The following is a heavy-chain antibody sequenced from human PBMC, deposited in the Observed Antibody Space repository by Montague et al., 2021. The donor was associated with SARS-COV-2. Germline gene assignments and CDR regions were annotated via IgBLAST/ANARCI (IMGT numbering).Heavy chain of an antibody. J-gene: IGHJ6*03. CDR3: ARGGGNILTNYYYYYYYLDV. CDR1: GGSFSGWY. Sequence: SETLSLTCAVYGGSFSGWYWSWVRQPPGKGLEWIGEISRRGNTIYNPSLKSRVTISEDTSKSQFSLKLSSVTAADTAVYYCARGGGNILTNYYYYYYYLDVWGPGTTVTVSS. CDR2: ISRRGNT. V-gene: IGHV4-34*01. D-gene: IGHD4-23*01.